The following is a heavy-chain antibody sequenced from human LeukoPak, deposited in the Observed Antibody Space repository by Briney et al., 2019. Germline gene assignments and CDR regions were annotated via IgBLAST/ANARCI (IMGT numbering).Heavy chain of an antibody. J-gene: IGHJ4*02. CDR2: IYYSGST. CDR1: GGSISSSSYY. Sequence: SETLSLTCTVSGGSISSSSYYWGWTRQPPGKGLEWIGSIYYSGSTYYNPSLKSRVTISVDTSKNQFSLNLSSVTAADTAMYYCARASGGDGSGSLWGQGTLVTVSS. D-gene: IGHD3-10*01. CDR3: ARASGGDGSGSL. V-gene: IGHV4-39*07.